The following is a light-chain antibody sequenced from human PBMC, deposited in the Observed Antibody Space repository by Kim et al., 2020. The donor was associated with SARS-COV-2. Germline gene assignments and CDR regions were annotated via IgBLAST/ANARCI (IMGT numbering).Light chain of an antibody. Sequence: DIQMTQSPSSLSASVGDRVTITCRASQDISDYLAWYQQKPGKVPYLLIHAASTLQSGVPSLFSGSGSGTDFTLTISSLQPEDVATYYCQKYNYAPWTFGQGTKVDIK. J-gene: IGKJ1*01. V-gene: IGKV1-27*01. CDR2: AAS. CDR1: QDISDY. CDR3: QKYNYAPWT.